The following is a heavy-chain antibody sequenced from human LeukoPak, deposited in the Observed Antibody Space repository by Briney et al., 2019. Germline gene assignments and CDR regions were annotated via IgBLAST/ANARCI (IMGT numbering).Heavy chain of an antibody. D-gene: IGHD6-13*01. Sequence: ASVKVSCKASGYTFIGYYMHWVRQAPGQGLEWMGWINPNSGGTNYAQKFQGRVTMTRDTSISTAYMELSRLRSDDTAVYYCARESYSSSQFSYWGQGTLVTVSS. CDR1: GYTFIGYY. CDR3: ARESYSSSQFSY. CDR2: INPNSGGT. V-gene: IGHV1-2*02. J-gene: IGHJ4*02.